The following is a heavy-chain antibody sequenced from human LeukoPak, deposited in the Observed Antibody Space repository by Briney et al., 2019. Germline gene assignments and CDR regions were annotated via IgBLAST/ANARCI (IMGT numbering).Heavy chain of an antibody. CDR1: GASISSGDYH. Sequence: SETLSLTCTVSGASISSGDYHWNWIRQPPGKGLEWIGFIHDSGSTYYNPSLKSRVTMSVDTSKNQFSLKLSSVTAADTAVYYCARGKDGYNWDWGQGTLVTVSS. CDR2: IHDSGST. V-gene: IGHV4-30-4*02. J-gene: IGHJ4*02. D-gene: IGHD5-24*01. CDR3: ARGKDGYNWD.